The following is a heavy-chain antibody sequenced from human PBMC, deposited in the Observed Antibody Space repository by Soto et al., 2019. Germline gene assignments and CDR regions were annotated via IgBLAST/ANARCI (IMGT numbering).Heavy chain of an antibody. D-gene: IGHD5-12*01. J-gene: IGHJ5*02. V-gene: IGHV4-39*01. CDR3: ARKLNSGYDYNWFDP. CDR1: GGSISSSSYY. Sequence: SETLSLTCTVSGGSISSSSYYWGWIRQPPGKGLEWIGSIYYSGSTYYNPSLKSRVTISVDTSKNQFSLKLSSVTAADTAVYYCARKLNSGYDYNWFDPWGQGTLVTVSS. CDR2: IYYSGST.